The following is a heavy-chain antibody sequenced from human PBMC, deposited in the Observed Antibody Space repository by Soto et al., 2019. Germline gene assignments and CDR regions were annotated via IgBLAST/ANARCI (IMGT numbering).Heavy chain of an antibody. CDR3: ARLPRYCSSTSCYVLDY. V-gene: IGHV5-51*01. CDR2: IYPGDSDT. CDR1: GYSFTSYW. Sequence: PGESLKISCKGSGYSFTSYWIGWVRQMPGKGLEWMGIIYPGDSDTRYSPSFQGQVTISADKSISTAYLQWSSLKASDTAMYYCARLPRYCSSTSCYVLDYWGQGTLVTVSS. D-gene: IGHD2-2*01. J-gene: IGHJ4*02.